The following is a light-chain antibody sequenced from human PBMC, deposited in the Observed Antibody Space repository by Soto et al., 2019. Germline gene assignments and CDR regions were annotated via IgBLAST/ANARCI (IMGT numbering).Light chain of an antibody. CDR3: QQYDNSRWT. CDR2: GAS. Sequence: EVVLTQSPGTLSLSPGERATLSCRTSHTVSGNYLAWYQQKLGQAPRLLIYGASSRATGIPDRFSGSGSGTDFTLTISRLEPEDFGVYYCQQYDNSRWTFGQGTKVEIK. CDR1: HTVSGNY. V-gene: IGKV3-20*01. J-gene: IGKJ1*01.